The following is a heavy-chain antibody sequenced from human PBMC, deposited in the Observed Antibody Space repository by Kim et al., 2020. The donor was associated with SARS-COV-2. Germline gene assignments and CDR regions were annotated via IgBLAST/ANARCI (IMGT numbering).Heavy chain of an antibody. CDR2: ISSSSSYI. V-gene: IGHV3-21*01. CDR1: GFTFSSYS. CDR3: ARYIAARFFYYYGMDV. D-gene: IGHD6-6*01. J-gene: IGHJ6*02. Sequence: GGSLRLSCAASGFTFSSYSMNWVRQAPGKGLEWVSSISSSSSYIYYADSVKGRFTISRDNAKNSLYLQMNSLRAEDTAVYYCARYIAARFFYYYGMDVWGQGTTVTVSS.